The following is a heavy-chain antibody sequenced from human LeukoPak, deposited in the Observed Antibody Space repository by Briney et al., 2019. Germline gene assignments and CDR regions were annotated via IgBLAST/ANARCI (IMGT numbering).Heavy chain of an antibody. CDR3: AKDRDIYPDAFDI. D-gene: IGHD2-15*01. CDR2: ISYDGSNK. J-gene: IGHJ3*02. V-gene: IGHV3-30*18. Sequence: PGGSLRLSCAASGFTFSSYGMPWVRQAPGKGLEWVAVISYDGSNKYYADSVKGRFTISRDNSKNTLYLQMNSLRAEDTALYYCAKDRDIYPDAFDIWGQGTMVTVSS. CDR1: GFTFSSYG.